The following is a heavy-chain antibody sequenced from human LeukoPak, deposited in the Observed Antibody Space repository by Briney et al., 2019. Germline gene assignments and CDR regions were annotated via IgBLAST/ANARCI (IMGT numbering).Heavy chain of an antibody. D-gene: IGHD6-13*01. V-gene: IGHV3-7*01. CDR1: GFTFSSYW. CDR3: ARVGYSSSWTGFYYYYYYMDV. J-gene: IGHJ6*03. CDR2: IKQDGSEK. Sequence: GGSLRLSCAASGFTFSSYWMSWVRQAPGKGLEWVANIKQDGSEKYYVDSVKGRFTISRDNAKNSLYLQMNSLRAEDTAVYYCARVGYSSSWTGFYYYYYYMDVWGKGTTVTVSS.